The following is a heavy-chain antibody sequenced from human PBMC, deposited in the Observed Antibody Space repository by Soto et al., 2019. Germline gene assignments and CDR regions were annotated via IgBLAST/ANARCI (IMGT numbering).Heavy chain of an antibody. CDR2: IFYSGST. V-gene: IGHV4-39*01. CDR1: GGSISSYY. J-gene: IGHJ6*02. CDR3: ASGPMITFGGVIHYYYGMDV. D-gene: IGHD3-16*02. Sequence: PSETLSLTCSVSGGSISSYYWGWIRQPQGKGLDWIGSIFYSGSTYCNPSLKSRVTISVDTSKNQFSLKLSSVTAADTAVYYCASGPMITFGGVIHYYYGMDVWGQGTTVTVSS.